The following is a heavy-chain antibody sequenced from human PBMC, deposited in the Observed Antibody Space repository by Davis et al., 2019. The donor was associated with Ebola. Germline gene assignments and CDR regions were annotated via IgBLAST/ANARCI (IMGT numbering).Heavy chain of an antibody. Sequence: GESLKISCAASGFIFSNYWMSWVRQAPGKGPEWVAIINQDGGDKYYVDPVKGRFTISRDNAKNSLFLQMNSLRAEDTALYYCASGDGRGRSYDMDVWGQGTTVTVSS. J-gene: IGHJ6*02. CDR3: ASGDGRGRSYDMDV. V-gene: IGHV3-7*03. CDR2: INQDGGDK. CDR1: GFIFSNYW. D-gene: IGHD3/OR15-3a*01.